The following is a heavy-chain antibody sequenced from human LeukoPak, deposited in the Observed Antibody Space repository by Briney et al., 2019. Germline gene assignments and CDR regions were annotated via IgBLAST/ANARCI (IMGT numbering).Heavy chain of an antibody. J-gene: IGHJ4*02. CDR1: GGSISSGDYY. D-gene: IGHD2-2*01. Sequence: PSETLSLTCTVSGGSISSGDYYWSWIRQPPGKGLEWIGYIYYSGSTYYNPSLKSRVTISVDTSKNQFSLKLSSVTAADTAVYYCAREGSPGPAAPFDYWGQGTLVTVSS. V-gene: IGHV4-30-4*08. CDR3: AREGSPGPAAPFDY. CDR2: IYYSGST.